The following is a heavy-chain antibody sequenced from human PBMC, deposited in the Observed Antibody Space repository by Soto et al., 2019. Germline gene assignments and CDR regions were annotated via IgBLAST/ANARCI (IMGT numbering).Heavy chain of an antibody. CDR2: MNPNSGNT. CDR3: ARLNGEYKSYGMDV. J-gene: IGHJ6*02. V-gene: IGHV1-8*01. Sequence: ASVKVSCKASGYTFTSYDINWVRQATGQGLEWMGWMNPNSGNTGYAQKFQGRVTMTRNTSISTAYMELSSLRSEDTAVYYCARLNGEYKSYGMDVWGQGTTVTVSS. CDR1: GYTFTSYD. D-gene: IGHD3-10*01.